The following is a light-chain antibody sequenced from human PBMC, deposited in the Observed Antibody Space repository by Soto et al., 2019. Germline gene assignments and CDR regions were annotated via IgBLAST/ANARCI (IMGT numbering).Light chain of an antibody. CDR3: TSYVGSYIWV. CDR1: SSDVGAYKY. Sequence: QSALTQPPSASGSPGQSVTISCTGTSSDVGAYKYVSWYQQYPGKAPKLMIYEVSKRPSGVPDRFSGSKSGNTASLTVSWLEAAYESDYYCTSYVGSYIWVFGGGAKLTVL. CDR2: EVS. V-gene: IGLV2-8*01. J-gene: IGLJ3*02.